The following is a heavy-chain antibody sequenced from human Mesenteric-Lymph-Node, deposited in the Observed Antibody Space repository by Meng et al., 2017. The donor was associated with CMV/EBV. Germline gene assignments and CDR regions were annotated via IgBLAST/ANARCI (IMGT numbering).Heavy chain of an antibody. J-gene: IGHJ4*02. CDR1: GFTFSSYA. D-gene: IGHD6-6*01. CDR3: ASRLIATQPSPVY. Sequence: GGSLRLSCAASGFTFSSYAMSWVRQAPGKGLEWVSVIYSDGSTYYADSVKGRFTISRDNSKNTLYLQMNSLRTEDTAVYYCASRLIATQPSPVYWGQGTLVTVSS. V-gene: IGHV3-66*02. CDR2: IYSDGST.